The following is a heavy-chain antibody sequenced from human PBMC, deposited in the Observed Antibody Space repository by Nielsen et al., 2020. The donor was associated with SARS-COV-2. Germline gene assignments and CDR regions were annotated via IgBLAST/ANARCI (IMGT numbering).Heavy chain of an antibody. D-gene: IGHD5-18*01. J-gene: IGHJ6*02. CDR3: ARDPWDTAMAYYYYGMDV. CDR1: GYTFTSYG. V-gene: IGHV1-18*01. CDR2: ISAYNGNT. Sequence: ASVKVSCKASGYTFTSYGISWVRQAPGQGLEWMGWISAYNGNTNYAQKLQGRVTMTTDTSTSTAYMELRSLRSEDTAVYYCARDPWDTAMAYYYYGMDVWGQGTTVTVSS.